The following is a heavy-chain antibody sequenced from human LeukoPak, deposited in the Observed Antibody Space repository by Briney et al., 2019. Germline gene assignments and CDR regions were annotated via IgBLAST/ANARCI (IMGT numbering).Heavy chain of an antibody. D-gene: IGHD5-12*01. V-gene: IGHV3-66*01. CDR1: GFTFSSYA. J-gene: IGHJ4*02. Sequence: GGSLRLSCAASGFTFSSYAMSWVRQAPGKGLEWVSVIYSGGSTYYADSVKGRFTISRDNSKNTLYLQMNSLRAEDTAVYYCARAVNSGYDYYFDYWGQGTLVTVSS. CDR3: ARAVNSGYDYYFDY. CDR2: IYSGGST.